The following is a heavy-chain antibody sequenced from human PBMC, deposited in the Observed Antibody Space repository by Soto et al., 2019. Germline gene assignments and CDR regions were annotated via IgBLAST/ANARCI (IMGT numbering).Heavy chain of an antibody. D-gene: IGHD2-2*01. CDR1: GGSISSSSYY. V-gene: IGHV4-39*01. Sequence: QLQLQESGPGLVKPSETLSLTCTVSGGSISSSSYYWGWIRQPPGKGLEWIGSIYYSGSTYYNPSLKSRVTISVDTSKNQFSLKLSSVTAADTAVYYCARHDPLVPAAMTPTYYYSGMDVWGQGTTVTVSS. CDR3: ARHDPLVPAAMTPTYYYSGMDV. J-gene: IGHJ6*02. CDR2: IYYSGST.